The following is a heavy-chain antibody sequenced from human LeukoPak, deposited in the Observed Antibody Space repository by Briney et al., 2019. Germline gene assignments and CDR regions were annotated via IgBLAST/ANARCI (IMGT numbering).Heavy chain of an antibody. D-gene: IGHD3-22*01. J-gene: IGHJ4*02. Sequence: PSQTLSLTCTVSGGSISSGDYYWSWIRQPPGKGLEWIGYIYYSGSTYYNPSLKSRVTISVDTSKNQFSLKLSSVTAADTAVYYCARTSGYPAYYFDYWGQGTLVTVSS. CDR2: IYYSGST. CDR1: GGSISSGDYY. CDR3: ARTSGYPAYYFDY. V-gene: IGHV4-30-4*01.